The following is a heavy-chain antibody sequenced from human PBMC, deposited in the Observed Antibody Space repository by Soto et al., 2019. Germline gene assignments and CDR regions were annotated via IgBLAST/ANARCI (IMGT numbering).Heavy chain of an antibody. V-gene: IGHV3-11*01. J-gene: IGHJ4*02. Sequence: GGSLRLSCAASGFTFSDYYMSWIRQAPGKGLEWVSYISSSGSTIYYADSVKGRFTISRDNAKNSLYPQMNSLRAEDTAVYYCARDRYSSSSPLFDYWGQGTLVTVSS. CDR3: ARDRYSSSSPLFDY. CDR1: GFTFSDYY. CDR2: ISSSGSTI. D-gene: IGHD6-6*01.